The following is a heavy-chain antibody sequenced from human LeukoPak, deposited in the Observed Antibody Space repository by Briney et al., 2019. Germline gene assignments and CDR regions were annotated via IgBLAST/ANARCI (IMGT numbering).Heavy chain of an antibody. V-gene: IGHV4-59*05. J-gene: IGHJ6*03. Sequence: GSLRLSCAASGFTFSSYAMSWVRQAPGKGLEWIGSIYYSGSTYYNPSLKSRVTISVDTSKNQFSLKLSSVTAADTAVYYCAAGYDYYYYFMDVWGKGTTVTVSS. D-gene: IGHD6-13*01. CDR1: GFTFSSYA. CDR3: AAGYDYYYYFMDV. CDR2: IYYSGST.